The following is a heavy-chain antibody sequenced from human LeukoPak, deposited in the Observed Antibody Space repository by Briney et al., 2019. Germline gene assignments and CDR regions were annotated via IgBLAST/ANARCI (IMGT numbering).Heavy chain of an antibody. CDR1: GFTVSSNY. J-gene: IGHJ6*02. D-gene: IGHD5/OR15-5a*01. CDR2: IYSGGST. CDR3: ARDSSTSYYGLDV. V-gene: IGHV3-53*01. Sequence: GGSLRLSCAASGFTVSSNYMSWVRQAPGKGLEWVSVIYSGGSTYYADSVKGRFTISRDNSKNTLYLQMNSLRAEDTAVYYCARDSSTSYYGLDVWGHGTTVTVSS.